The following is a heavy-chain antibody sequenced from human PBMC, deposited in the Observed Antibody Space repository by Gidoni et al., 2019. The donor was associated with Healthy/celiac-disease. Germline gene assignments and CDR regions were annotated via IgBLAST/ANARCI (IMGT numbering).Heavy chain of an antibody. J-gene: IGHJ6*02. Sequence: QVQLVQSGAEVKKPGASVKVSCKASGYTFTSYYMHWVRQAPGQGLEWMGIINPSGGSTSYAQKFQGRVTMTRDTSTSTVYMELSSLRSEDTAVYYCARDHIVVVVAANEGYYYGMDVWGQGTTVTVS. CDR2: INPSGGST. CDR3: ARDHIVVVVAANEGYYYGMDV. CDR1: GYTFTSYY. V-gene: IGHV1-46*01. D-gene: IGHD2-15*01.